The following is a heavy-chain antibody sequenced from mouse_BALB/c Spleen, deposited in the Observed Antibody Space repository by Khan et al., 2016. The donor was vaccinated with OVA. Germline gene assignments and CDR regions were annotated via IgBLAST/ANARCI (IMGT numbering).Heavy chain of an antibody. CDR1: GYTFTSYT. Sequence: QVQLQQSGAELARPGASVKMSCKTSGYTFTSYTMHWVRQRPGQAPEWIGHINPSNNYTNYNQNFKDKATLIVDKSSTTAYMQLSSLTSEDSAVYYCVREGAYSRSVGWFAYWGQGTLVTVSA. D-gene: IGHD2-14*01. J-gene: IGHJ3*01. CDR3: VREGAYSRSVGWFAY. CDR2: INPSNNYT. V-gene: IGHV1-4*01.